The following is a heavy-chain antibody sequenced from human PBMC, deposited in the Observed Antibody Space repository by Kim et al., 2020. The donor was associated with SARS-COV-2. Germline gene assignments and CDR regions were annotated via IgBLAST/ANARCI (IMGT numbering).Heavy chain of an antibody. D-gene: IGHD3-16*02. J-gene: IGHJ4*02. CDR2: INHSGST. V-gene: IGHV4-34*01. CDR3: ARDEENYDYVWGSYRYDY. CDR1: GGSFSGYY. Sequence: SETLSLTCAVYGGSFSGYYWSWIRQPPGKGLEWIGEINHSGSTNYNPSLKSRVTISVDTSKNQFSLKLSSVTAADTAVYYCARDEENYDYVWGSYRYDYWGQGTLVTVSS.